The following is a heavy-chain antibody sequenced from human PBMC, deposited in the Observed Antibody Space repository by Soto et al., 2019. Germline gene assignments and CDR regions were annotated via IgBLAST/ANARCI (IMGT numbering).Heavy chain of an antibody. Sequence: QVQLVQSGAEVKKPGASAKVSCKASGYTFSNYGINWMRQVPGQGLEWMGWISAYNGTTNYAQKFQGRVTMNTDASTNTAHMELRSLRSDDTAVYYCARASGGGVGTTSYWGQGTLVTVSS. J-gene: IGHJ4*02. V-gene: IGHV1-18*01. CDR3: ARASGGGVGTTSY. CDR1: GYTFSNYG. D-gene: IGHD1-26*01. CDR2: ISAYNGTT.